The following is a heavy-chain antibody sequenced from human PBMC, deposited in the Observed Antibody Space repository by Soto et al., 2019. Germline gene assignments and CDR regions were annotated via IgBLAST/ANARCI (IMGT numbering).Heavy chain of an antibody. V-gene: IGHV3-48*02. CDR3: ARDRARDIVVVPGLWSGSLSDPPDNWFDP. CDR1: GFTFSSYS. CDR2: ISSSSSTI. Sequence: PGGSLRLSCAASGFTFSSYSMNWVRQAPGKGLEWVSYISSSSSTIYYADSVKGRFTISRDNAKNSLYLQMNSLRDEDTAVYYCARDRARDIVVVPGLWSGSLSDPPDNWFDPWGQGTLVTVSS. D-gene: IGHD2-2*01. J-gene: IGHJ5*02.